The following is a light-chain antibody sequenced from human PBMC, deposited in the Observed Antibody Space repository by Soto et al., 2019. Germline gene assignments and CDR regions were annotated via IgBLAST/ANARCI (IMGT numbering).Light chain of an antibody. CDR3: QQSYNTPYT. CDR2: GAS. Sequence: DIQMTQSPSSLSASVGDRVIITCRAGQNIGVNLNWFQQKSGKAPNLLIYGASNLQSGVPSRFSGSGPGTDFTLTISSLQPEDFTTFYCQQSYNTPYTFGQGTKLEIK. J-gene: IGKJ2*01. V-gene: IGKV1-39*01. CDR1: QNIGVN.